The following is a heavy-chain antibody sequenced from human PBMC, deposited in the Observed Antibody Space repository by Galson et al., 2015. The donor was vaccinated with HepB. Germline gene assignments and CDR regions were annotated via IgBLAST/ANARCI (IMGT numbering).Heavy chain of an antibody. CDR2: INSDGSST. CDR3: ASLDIVATIAYYYYGMDV. D-gene: IGHD5-12*01. Sequence: SLRLSCAASGFTFSSYWMHWVRQAPGKGLVWVSRINSDGSSTSYADSVKGRFTISRDNAKNTLYLQMNSLRAEDTAVYYCASLDIVATIAYYYYGMDVWGQGTTVTVSS. J-gene: IGHJ6*02. V-gene: IGHV3-74*01. CDR1: GFTFSSYW.